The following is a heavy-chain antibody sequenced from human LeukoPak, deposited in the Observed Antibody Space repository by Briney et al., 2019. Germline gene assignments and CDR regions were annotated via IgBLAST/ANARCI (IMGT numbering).Heavy chain of an antibody. D-gene: IGHD6-13*01. CDR1: GYTFTSYG. V-gene: IGHV1-18*01. CDR3: ARDVAAAGPPNYYYYYGMDV. CDR2: ISAHNGNT. J-gene: IGHJ6*02. Sequence: ASVKVSCKASGYTFTSYGVGWVRQAPGHGLEWMGWISAHNGNTNYAQKLQGRVTMTTDTSTSTAYMELRSLRSDDTAVYYCARDVAAAGPPNYYYYYGMDVWGQGTTVTVSS.